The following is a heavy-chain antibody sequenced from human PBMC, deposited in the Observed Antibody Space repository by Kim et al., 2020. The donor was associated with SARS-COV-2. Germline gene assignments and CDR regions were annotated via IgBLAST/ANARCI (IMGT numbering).Heavy chain of an antibody. V-gene: IGHV3-33*08. J-gene: IGHJ4*02. Sequence: GRSLRLSCAASGFTFSSYGMHWVRQAPGKGLEWVAVIWYDGSKTYYADSVRGRFTISRDNSKNTLYLQMNSLRAEDTAVYYCASSGSYSSFDYWGQGTLVTVSS. CDR3: ASSGSYSSFDY. D-gene: IGHD1-26*01. CDR1: GFTFSSYG. CDR2: IWYDGSKT.